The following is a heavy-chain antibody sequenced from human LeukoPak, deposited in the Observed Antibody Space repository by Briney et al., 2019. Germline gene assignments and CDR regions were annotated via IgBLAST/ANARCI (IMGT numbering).Heavy chain of an antibody. J-gene: IGHJ4*02. CDR2: ISSSSSTI. Sequence: GGSLRLSCAASGFTFSSYSMNWVRQAPGKGLEWVSYISSSSSTIYYADSVKGRFTISRDNAKNSLYLQMNSLRAEDTAVYYRARDSDYDFWSGPYFDYWGQGTLVTVSS. V-gene: IGHV3-48*01. CDR3: ARDSDYDFWSGPYFDY. CDR1: GFTFSSYS. D-gene: IGHD3-3*01.